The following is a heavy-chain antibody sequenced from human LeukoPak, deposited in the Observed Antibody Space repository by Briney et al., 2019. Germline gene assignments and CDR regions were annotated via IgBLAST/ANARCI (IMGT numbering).Heavy chain of an antibody. CDR2: ISGSGGST. V-gene: IGHV3-23*01. CDR1: AFTFSSYA. J-gene: IGHJ4*02. CDR3: AKAPKFAIVGAIYYFDY. D-gene: IGHD1-26*01. Sequence: GGSLRLSCAASAFTFSSYAMSWVRQAPGKGLEWVSAISGSGGSTYYADSVKGRFTISRDNSKNTLYLQMNSLRAEDTAVYYCAKAPKFAIVGAIYYFDYWGQGTLVTVSS.